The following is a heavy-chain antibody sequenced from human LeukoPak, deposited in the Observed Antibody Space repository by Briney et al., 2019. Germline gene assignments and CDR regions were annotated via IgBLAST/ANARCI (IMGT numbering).Heavy chain of an antibody. J-gene: IGHJ3*02. D-gene: IGHD3-3*01. CDR3: ARERGDFRDAFDI. CDR2: IIPIFGTA. V-gene: IGHV1-69*05. Sequence: GASVKVSCKASGGTFSSYAISWVRQAPGQGLEWMGGIIPIFGTANYAQKFQGRVTITTDESTSTAYMELSSLRSEDTAVYYCARERGDFRDAFDIWGQGTMVTVSS. CDR1: GGTFSSYA.